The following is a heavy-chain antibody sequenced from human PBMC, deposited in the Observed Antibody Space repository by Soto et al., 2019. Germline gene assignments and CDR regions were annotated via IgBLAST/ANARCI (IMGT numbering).Heavy chain of an antibody. CDR1: GFTFSSYA. Sequence: HPGGSLRLSCAASGFTFSSYAMSWVRQAPGKGLEWVSAISGSGGSTYYADSVKGRFTISRDNSKNTLYLQMNSLRAEDTAVYYCAKEIAVAGDEIYNAFDIWGQGTMVTVSS. D-gene: IGHD6-19*01. J-gene: IGHJ3*02. CDR2: ISGSGGST. CDR3: AKEIAVAGDEIYNAFDI. V-gene: IGHV3-23*01.